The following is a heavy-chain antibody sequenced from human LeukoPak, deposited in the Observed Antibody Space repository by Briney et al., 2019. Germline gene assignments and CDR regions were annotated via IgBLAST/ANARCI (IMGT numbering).Heavy chain of an antibody. Sequence: PSGTLSLTCTVSGGSISSYYWSWIRQPPGKGLEWIGYIYYSGSTNYNPSLKSRVTISVDTSKNQFSLKLSSVTAADTAVYYCARVDRTGRPDYWGQGTLVTVSS. V-gene: IGHV4-59*01. D-gene: IGHD3-10*01. CDR1: GGSISSYY. CDR2: IYYSGST. J-gene: IGHJ4*02. CDR3: ARVDRTGRPDY.